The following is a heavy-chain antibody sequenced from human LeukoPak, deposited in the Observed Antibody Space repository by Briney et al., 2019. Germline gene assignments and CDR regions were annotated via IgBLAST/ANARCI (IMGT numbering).Heavy chain of an antibody. Sequence: GGSLRLSCAASGFTFRGYSMHWVRLAPGKGLEWVAVTSTDGTIQYHAGSVKGRFTISRDNSKNTLYLQMNSLRVEDTAVYHCARHRGPRLEWGYFDYWGQGTLVTVSP. J-gene: IGHJ4*02. D-gene: IGHD3-3*01. CDR1: GFTFRGYS. V-gene: IGHV3-30-3*01. CDR3: ARHRGPRLEWGYFDY. CDR2: TSTDGTIQ.